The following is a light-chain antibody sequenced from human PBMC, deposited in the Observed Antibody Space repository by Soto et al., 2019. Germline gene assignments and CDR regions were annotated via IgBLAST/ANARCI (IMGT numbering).Light chain of an antibody. V-gene: IGKV3-20*01. CDR1: QSVSGNY. J-gene: IGKJ1*01. CDR3: EQYGSSPRT. Sequence: EIVLTQSPGTLSLSPGERATPSCRASQSVSGNYFAWYQQKPGQAPRLLIYGVSSRPTGIPDRFSGSGSGTDFTLTINRLEPEDFAVYYCEQYGSSPRTFGQGTKVDIK. CDR2: GVS.